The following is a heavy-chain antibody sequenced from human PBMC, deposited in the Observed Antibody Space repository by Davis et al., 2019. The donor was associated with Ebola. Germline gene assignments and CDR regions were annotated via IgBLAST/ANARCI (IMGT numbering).Heavy chain of an antibody. Sequence: ASVKVSCKASGYTFTSYDINWVRQATGQGLEWMGWMNPNSGNTGYAQKFQGRITMTRNISISTAYMELSSLRSEDTVVYYCARRVGARSGFDYWGQGSLVTVSS. J-gene: IGHJ4*02. V-gene: IGHV1-8*01. CDR3: ARRVGARSGFDY. CDR1: GYTFTSYD. CDR2: MNPNSGNT. D-gene: IGHD1-26*01.